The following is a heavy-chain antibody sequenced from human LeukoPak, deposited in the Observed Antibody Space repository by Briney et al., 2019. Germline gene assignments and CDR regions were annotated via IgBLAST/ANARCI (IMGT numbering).Heavy chain of an antibody. CDR3: AKVWPAAGTFDS. CDR1: GFTFSSYA. D-gene: IGHD6-13*01. J-gene: IGHJ4*02. CDR2: ILPGGGDT. Sequence: GGSLRLSCAASGFTFSSYAMTWVRQAPGKGLEWVSTILPGGGDTYYADSVKGRFTISRDTSKNTLYLQMNTLRVEDTAVYYCAKVWPAAGTFDSWGQGSLVTVSS. V-gene: IGHV3-23*01.